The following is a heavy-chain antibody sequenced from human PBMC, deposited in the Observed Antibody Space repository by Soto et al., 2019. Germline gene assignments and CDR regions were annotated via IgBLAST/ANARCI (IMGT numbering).Heavy chain of an antibody. CDR3: AKDSRGYSGSYYPQRKYGMDV. J-gene: IGHJ6*02. CDR2: ISYDGSNK. V-gene: IGHV3-30*18. Sequence: GGSLRLSCAASGFTFSSYGMHWVRQAPGKGLEWVAVISYDGSNKYYADSVKGRFTISRDNSKNTLYLQMNSLRAEDTAVYYCAKDSRGYSGSYYPQRKYGMDVWGQGTTVTVSS. D-gene: IGHD1-26*01. CDR1: GFTFSSYG.